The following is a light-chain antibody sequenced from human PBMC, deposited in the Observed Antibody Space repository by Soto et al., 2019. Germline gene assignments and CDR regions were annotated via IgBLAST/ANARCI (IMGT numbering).Light chain of an antibody. CDR2: DAS. J-gene: IGKJ2*01. V-gene: IGKV3-15*01. CDR3: QQYNNWPPDYT. CDR1: QSINSN. Sequence: ETVMTQSPATLSVSPGERVTLSCRASQSINSNLAWYQQRPGQAPRVLIYDASTRATAVPDRFSGSGSETEFTLTISSLQSEDFAVYYCQQYNNWPPDYTFGQGTKLEIK.